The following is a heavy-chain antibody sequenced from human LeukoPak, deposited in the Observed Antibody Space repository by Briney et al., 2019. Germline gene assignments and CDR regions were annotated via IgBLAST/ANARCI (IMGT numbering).Heavy chain of an antibody. CDR3: AKDQAKYVAVAGTTDY. J-gene: IGHJ4*02. D-gene: IGHD6-19*01. CDR2: IYSGGST. Sequence: GGSLRLSCAASGFTVSSNYMSWVRQAPGKGLEWVSVIYSGGSTYYADSVKGRFTISRDNSKNTLYLQMNSLRAEDTAVYYCAKDQAKYVAVAGTTDYWGQGTLVTVSS. V-gene: IGHV3-53*01. CDR1: GFTVSSNY.